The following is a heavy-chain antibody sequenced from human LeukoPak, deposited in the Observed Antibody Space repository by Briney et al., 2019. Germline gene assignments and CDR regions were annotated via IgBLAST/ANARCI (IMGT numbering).Heavy chain of an antibody. CDR3: ARLMDRARRDAFDI. CDR1: ALSFSNYN. Sequence: GGSLRLACAASALSFSNYNMNSGRQAPGKGLEWVSYISSSSSTKNYADSVKGRFTVSRDNAWNSLYLQMNSLRAEDTAVYYCARLMDRARRDAFDIWGQGTMVTVSS. J-gene: IGHJ3*02. D-gene: IGHD2-2*03. V-gene: IGHV3-48*01. CDR2: ISSSSSTK.